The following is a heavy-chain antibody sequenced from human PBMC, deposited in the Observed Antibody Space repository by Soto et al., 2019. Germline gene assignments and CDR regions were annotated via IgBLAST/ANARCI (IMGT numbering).Heavy chain of an antibody. Sequence: GGSLRLSCAASGFTFSSYWMNWVRQAPGKGLEWVGRIKSKTDGGTTDYAAPVKGRFTISRDDSKNTLYLQMNSLKTEDTAVYYCTTPMVTDWAYYGMDFWGQGTTVTVSS. J-gene: IGHJ6*02. V-gene: IGHV3-15*07. D-gene: IGHD5-18*01. CDR3: TTPMVTDWAYYGMDF. CDR2: IKSKTDGGTT. CDR1: GFTFSSYW.